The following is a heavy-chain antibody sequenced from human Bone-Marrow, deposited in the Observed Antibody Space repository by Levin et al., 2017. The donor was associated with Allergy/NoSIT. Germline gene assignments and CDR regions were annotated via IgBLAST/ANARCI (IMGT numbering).Heavy chain of an antibody. D-gene: IGHD3-3*01. V-gene: IGHV3-30*18. CDR3: AKDDFDFWSGYYETHHMDV. J-gene: IGHJ6*03. CDR2: ISYDGNNQ. CDR1: GFTFSSYD. Sequence: GESLKISCAASGFTFSSYDIHWVRQAPGKGLEWVAVISYDGNNQYYADSVKGRFTISRDNSKNTLYLQMNSLRTEDTAVYYCAKDDFDFWSGYYETHHMDVWGKGTTVTVSS.